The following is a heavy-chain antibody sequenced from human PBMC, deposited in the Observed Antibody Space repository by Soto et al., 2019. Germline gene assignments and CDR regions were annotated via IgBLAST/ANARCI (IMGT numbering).Heavy chain of an antibody. J-gene: IGHJ6*02. Sequence: GESLKISCKGSGYSFTSYWIGWVRQMPGKGLEWMGIVYPGDSDTRYSPSFQGQVTISADKSISTAYLQWSSLKASDTAMYYCAGGGVRGVITRTRDYYGMDVWGQGTTVTVSS. CDR2: VYPGDSDT. CDR1: GYSFTSYW. D-gene: IGHD3-10*01. V-gene: IGHV5-51*01. CDR3: AGGGVRGVITRTRDYYGMDV.